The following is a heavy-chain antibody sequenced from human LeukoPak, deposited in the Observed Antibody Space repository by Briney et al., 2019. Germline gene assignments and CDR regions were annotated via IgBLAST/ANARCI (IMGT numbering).Heavy chain of an antibody. CDR3: AREGPGVRAYYYGMDV. D-gene: IGHD3-10*01. Sequence: GGSLRLSCAASGFTFSNYCMHWVRQAPGKGLDGVAVIWYDGSNNYYQDSVKGRFTISRDNSKNTLYLQMNSLRAEDTAVYYCAREGPGVRAYYYGMDVWGQGTTVTVSS. CDR2: IWYDGSNN. J-gene: IGHJ6*02. CDR1: GFTFSNYC. V-gene: IGHV3-33*01.